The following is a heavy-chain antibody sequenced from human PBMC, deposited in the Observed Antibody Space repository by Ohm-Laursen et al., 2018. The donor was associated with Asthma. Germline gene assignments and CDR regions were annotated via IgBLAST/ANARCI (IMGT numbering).Heavy chain of an antibody. Sequence: GSSVKLSCKSSGGTFSNYVIGWVRQAPGQGLEGMGGINSVFAATDYGQKFRGRVTITADESTATVYMELSSLRSDDTALYYCGRKRGSCITSTCYSLDFWGQGTLITVSS. CDR1: GGTFSNYV. CDR3: GRKRGSCITSTCYSLDF. D-gene: IGHD2-15*01. V-gene: IGHV1-69*01. J-gene: IGHJ4*02. CDR2: INSVFAAT.